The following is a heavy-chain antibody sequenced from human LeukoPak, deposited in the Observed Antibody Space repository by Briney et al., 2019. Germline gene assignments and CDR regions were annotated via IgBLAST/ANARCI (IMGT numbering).Heavy chain of an antibody. CDR1: GVTFSSYV. D-gene: IGHD3-22*01. CDR3: ARSFSTYSYDASHWRGAFDI. Sequence: GGSLRLSCEASGVTFSSYVMSWVRQAPGKGLEWVSSISTSSSYIYYADSVKGRFTISRDNANDSLYLQMNSLRAEDTAVYYCARSFSTYSYDASHWRGAFDIWGHGTMVTVSS. CDR2: ISTSSSYI. J-gene: IGHJ3*02. V-gene: IGHV3-21*01.